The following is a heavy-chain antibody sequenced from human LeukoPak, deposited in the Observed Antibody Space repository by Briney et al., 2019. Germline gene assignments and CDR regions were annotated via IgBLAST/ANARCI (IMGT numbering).Heavy chain of an antibody. Sequence: GGSLRLSCAASGFTVSSNYMSWVRQAPGKGLEWVSVTYSGGSTYYADSVKGRFTISRDNSKNTLYLQMNSLRAEDTAVYYCARVTDDYYDSSGYFDYWGQGTLVTVSS. CDR3: ARVTDDYYDSSGYFDY. CDR1: GFTVSSNY. CDR2: TYSGGST. D-gene: IGHD3-22*01. V-gene: IGHV3-66*01. J-gene: IGHJ4*02.